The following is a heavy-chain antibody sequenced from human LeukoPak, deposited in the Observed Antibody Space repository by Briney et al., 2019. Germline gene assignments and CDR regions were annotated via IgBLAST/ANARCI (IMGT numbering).Heavy chain of an antibody. D-gene: IGHD6-19*01. J-gene: IGHJ4*02. CDR1: GFTFNDYW. Sequence: GGSLRLSCAASGFTFNDYWMAWVRLAPGKGLEWLSYISSTSGTIYYADSVKGRFTISRDNARNSLFLQMNSLRDEDTAVYYCALTFHGEWLFRKSFDYWGQGTLVTVSS. V-gene: IGHV3-48*02. CDR3: ALTFHGEWLFRKSFDY. CDR2: ISSTSGTI.